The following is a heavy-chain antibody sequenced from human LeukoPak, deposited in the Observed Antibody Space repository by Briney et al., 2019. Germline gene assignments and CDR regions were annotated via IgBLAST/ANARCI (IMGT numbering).Heavy chain of an antibody. D-gene: IGHD6-13*01. CDR2: INAGNGNT. Sequence: ASVKVSCKASGYTFTSYAMHWVRQAPGQRLEWMGWINAGNGNTKYSQKFQGRVTITRDTSASTAYMELSSLRSEDTAVYYCAREVSSSRYYFDYWGQGTLVTVSS. J-gene: IGHJ4*02. V-gene: IGHV1-3*01. CDR1: GYTFTSYA. CDR3: AREVSSSRYYFDY.